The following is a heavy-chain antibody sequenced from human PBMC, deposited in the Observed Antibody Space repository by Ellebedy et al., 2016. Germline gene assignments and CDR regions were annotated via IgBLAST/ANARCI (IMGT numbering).Heavy chain of an antibody. J-gene: IGHJ5*02. V-gene: IGHV4-34*01. Sequence: GSLRLXXAVYGGSFSGYYWAWIRQPPGKALEWIGEILHSGTTNYNPSLKSRVSISIDTSRNQFSLKLISVTAADTAVYYCARGLRSGDRRFDPWGQGTLVTVSS. CDR3: ARGLRSGDRRFDP. CDR1: GGSFSGYY. CDR2: ILHSGTT. D-gene: IGHD4-17*01.